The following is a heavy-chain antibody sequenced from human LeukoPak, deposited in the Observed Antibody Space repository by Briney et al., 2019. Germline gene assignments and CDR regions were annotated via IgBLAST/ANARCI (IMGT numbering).Heavy chain of an antibody. V-gene: IGHV3-15*01. Sequence: GGSLRLSCAASGFTFTPAWMTWVRQAPGKGLEWVGRIKSKADGETTDYAAPVKGRFIMSRDDSKATLFLLMNYLETEDTAVYYCTTDRGLTMIRGVFVSWGQGTLVTVSS. CDR2: IKSKADGETT. CDR1: GFTFTPAW. D-gene: IGHD3-10*01. CDR3: TTDRGLTMIRGVFVS. J-gene: IGHJ4*02.